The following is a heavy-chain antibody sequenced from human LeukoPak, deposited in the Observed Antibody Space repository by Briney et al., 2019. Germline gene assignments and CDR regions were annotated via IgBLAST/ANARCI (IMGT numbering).Heavy chain of an antibody. D-gene: IGHD3-10*01. J-gene: IGHJ4*02. V-gene: IGHV3-33*01. CDR2: IWYDGSNK. CDR3: ARGVGGPRYYFDY. CDR1: GFTFSSYG. Sequence: GGSLRLSCAASGFTFSSYGMHWVRQAPGKGLEWVAVIWYDGSNKYYADSVKGRFTISRDNSKNTLYLQMNSLGAEDTAVYYCARGVGGPRYYFDYWGQGTLVTVSS.